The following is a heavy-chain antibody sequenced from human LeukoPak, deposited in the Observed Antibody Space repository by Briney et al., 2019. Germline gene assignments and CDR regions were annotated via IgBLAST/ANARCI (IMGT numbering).Heavy chain of an antibody. CDR2: IIPIFGTA. Sequence: ASVKVSCKASGGTFSSYAISWVGQAPGQGLEWMGGIIPIFGTANYAQKFQGRVTITADKSTSTAYMELSSLRSEDTAVYYCARDKDAMVRGPQSTPWFDPWGQGTLVTVSS. V-gene: IGHV1-69*06. CDR3: ARDKDAMVRGPQSTPWFDP. CDR1: GGTFSSYA. J-gene: IGHJ5*02. D-gene: IGHD3-10*01.